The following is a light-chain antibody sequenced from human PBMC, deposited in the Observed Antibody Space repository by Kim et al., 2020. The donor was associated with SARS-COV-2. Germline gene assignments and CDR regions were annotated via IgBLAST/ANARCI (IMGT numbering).Light chain of an antibody. V-gene: IGKV3-15*01. CDR1: QSVSSN. CDR3: QQYDKWPPYT. Sequence: EIVMTQSPATLSVSPGERATVSCRASQSVSSNLAWYQQKPGQAPRLLIYDASTRVTGIPARFSGSGSGTEFTLTISSLQSEDFAVYYCQQYDKWPPYTFGQGPKLEI. CDR2: DAS. J-gene: IGKJ2*01.